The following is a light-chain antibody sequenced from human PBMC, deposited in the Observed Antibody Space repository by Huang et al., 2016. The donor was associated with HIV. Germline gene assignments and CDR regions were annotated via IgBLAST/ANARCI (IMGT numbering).Light chain of an antibody. CDR3: QRSYSSLT. CDR1: QTIRSY. V-gene: IGKV1-39*01. J-gene: IGKJ5*01. CDR2: GAS. Sequence: DIQMTQSPSSLSASVGDRVTITCRASQTIRSYLYWYQQKPGTAPRLLIYGASSLHSGVPSRFSGSGSGTDFALTISNLQPEDFATYYCQRSYSSLTFGQGTRLEIK.